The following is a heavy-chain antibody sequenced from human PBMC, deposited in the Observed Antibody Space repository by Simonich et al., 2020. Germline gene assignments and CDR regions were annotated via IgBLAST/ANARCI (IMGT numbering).Heavy chain of an antibody. CDR2: IRAYKGNT. CDR3: ARASRGTWWYYYFDY. Sequence: QVQLVQSGAEVKKPGASVKVSCKASGYTFTSYGISWVRQAPGQGLEWMEWIRAYKGNTNLAKKLKGRDTMTTDTATSTAYMELRSLRADDTAVYYCARASRGTWWYYYFDYWGQGTLVTVSS. J-gene: IGHJ4*02. D-gene: IGHD2-15*01. V-gene: IGHV1-18*01. CDR1: GYTFTSYG.